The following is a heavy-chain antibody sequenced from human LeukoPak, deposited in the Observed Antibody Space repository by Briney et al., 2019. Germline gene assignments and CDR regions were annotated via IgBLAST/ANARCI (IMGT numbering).Heavy chain of an antibody. Sequence: PGASVKVSCKASGYTFTSYAMNWVRQAPGQGLEWMGWINTNTGNPTYAQGFTGRFVFSLDTSVSTAYLQISSLKAEDTAVYYCARDQGAATVTTLGSHPSSHWGQGTLVTVSS. V-gene: IGHV7-4-1*02. CDR1: GYTFTSYA. CDR3: ARDQGAATVTTLGSHPSSH. J-gene: IGHJ4*02. CDR2: INTNTGNP. D-gene: IGHD4-17*01.